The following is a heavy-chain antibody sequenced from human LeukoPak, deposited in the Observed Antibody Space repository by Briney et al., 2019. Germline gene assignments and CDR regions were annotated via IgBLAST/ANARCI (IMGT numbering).Heavy chain of an antibody. CDR1: GGSINGYY. J-gene: IGHJ4*02. CDR2: IYYSWST. D-gene: IGHD2-15*01. V-gene: IGHV4-59*08. Sequence: SETLSLTCTVSGGSINGYYWTWIRHPPGEGLDWIGYIYYSWSTKYNPSLKSRVTISVDKSKNHFSLKLSSVTAAETAVYYCARRYCYGGSCYSAHDYWGQGTLVTVSS. CDR3: ARRYCYGGSCYSAHDY.